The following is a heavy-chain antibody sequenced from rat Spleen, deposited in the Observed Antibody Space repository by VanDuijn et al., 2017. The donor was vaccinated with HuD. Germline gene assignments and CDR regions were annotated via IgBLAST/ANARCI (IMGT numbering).Heavy chain of an antibody. V-gene: IGHV5-22*01. CDR3: ARPHNSRYVMAD. Sequence: EVQLVESGGGLVQPGRSMKLSCAASGFTFSDYYMAWVRQAPKKGLEWVASISFEGSSTYYGDSVKGRFTISRDNAKSTLYLQMNSLRSEDTAAYYCARPHNSRYVMADWGQGASVTVSS. J-gene: IGHJ4*01. CDR1: GFTFSDYY. D-gene: IGHD3-2*01. CDR2: ISFEGSST.